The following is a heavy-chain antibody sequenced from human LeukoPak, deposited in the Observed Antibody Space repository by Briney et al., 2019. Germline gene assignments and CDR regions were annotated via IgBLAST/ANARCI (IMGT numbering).Heavy chain of an antibody. CDR3: ARSSSPQPFDY. V-gene: IGHV3-23*01. CDR2: ISNTGGST. CDR1: GFSFNTYA. J-gene: IGHJ4*02. Sequence: PGGSLRLSCAASGFSFNTYAMSWVRQAPGKGLEWVSAISNTGGSTYYADSVKGRFTISRDNAKNSLYLQMNSLRAEDTAVYYCARSSSPQPFDYWGQGTLVTVSS. D-gene: IGHD6-6*01.